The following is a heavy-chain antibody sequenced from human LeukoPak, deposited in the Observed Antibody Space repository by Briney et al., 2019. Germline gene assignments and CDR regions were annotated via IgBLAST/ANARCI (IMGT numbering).Heavy chain of an antibody. D-gene: IGHD3-3*01. CDR1: GGSISSYY. Sequence: SETLSLTCTVSGGSISSYYWSWIRQPPGKGLEWIGYIYYSGSTNYNPSLKSRVTISVDTSKNQFSLKLSSVTAADTAVYYCARGPYYDSWSGAGYWGQGTLVTVSS. V-gene: IGHV4-59*01. CDR3: ARGPYYDSWSGAGY. CDR2: IYYSGST. J-gene: IGHJ4*02.